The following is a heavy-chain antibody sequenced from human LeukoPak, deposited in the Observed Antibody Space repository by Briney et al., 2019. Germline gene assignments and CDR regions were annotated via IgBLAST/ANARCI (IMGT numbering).Heavy chain of an antibody. D-gene: IGHD3-9*01. CDR3: AKVTGPSWGAFDV. J-gene: IGHJ3*01. V-gene: IGHV3-9*03. CDR2: INWNSGCV. Sequence: PGRSLTLSCAASGFTFDDFAMHWVRQGPGKGLEWVSGINWNSGCVAYADSVKGRFTITRDNAKNSLYLQMNSLRPEDMALYYCAKVTGPSWGAFDVWGQGTMVTVSS. CDR1: GFTFDDFA.